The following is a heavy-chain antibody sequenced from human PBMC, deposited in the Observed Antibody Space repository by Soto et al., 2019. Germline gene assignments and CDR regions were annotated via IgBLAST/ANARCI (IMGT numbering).Heavy chain of an antibody. Sequence: SETLSLTCTVSGGSISSSSYYWGWIRQPPGKGMEWIGSIYYSGSTYYNPSLKSRVTISVDTSKNQFSLKLSSVTAADTAVYYCARHPGYTVNNFDYWGQGTLVTVSS. CDR2: IYYSGST. J-gene: IGHJ4*02. D-gene: IGHD4-17*01. CDR3: ARHPGYTVNNFDY. V-gene: IGHV4-39*01. CDR1: GGSISSSSYY.